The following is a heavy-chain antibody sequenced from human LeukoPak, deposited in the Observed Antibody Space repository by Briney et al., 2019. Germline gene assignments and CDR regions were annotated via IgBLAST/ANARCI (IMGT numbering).Heavy chain of an antibody. J-gene: IGHJ3*02. Sequence: TSETLSLTCTVSGGSISSYYWSWIRQPPGKGLEWIGYIYYSGSTNYNPSLKSRVTISVDTSKNQFSLKLSSVTAADTAVYYCARLQDSSGSDAFDIWGQGTMVTVSS. CDR1: GGSISSYY. CDR2: IYYSGST. V-gene: IGHV4-59*01. CDR3: ARLQDSSGSDAFDI. D-gene: IGHD3-22*01.